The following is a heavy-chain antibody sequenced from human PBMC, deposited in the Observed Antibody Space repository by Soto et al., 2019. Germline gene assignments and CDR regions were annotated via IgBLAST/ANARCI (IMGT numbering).Heavy chain of an antibody. J-gene: IGHJ4*02. CDR2: INHSGST. CDR1: GGSFSGYY. Sequence: SETLSLTCAVYGGSFSGYYWSWIRQPPGKGLEWIGEINHSGSTNSDPSLKSRVTISVDTSKNQFSLKLSSVTAADTAVYYCARGWSITMVRGRDYWGQGTLVTVSS. D-gene: IGHD3-10*01. CDR3: ARGWSITMVRGRDY. V-gene: IGHV4-34*01.